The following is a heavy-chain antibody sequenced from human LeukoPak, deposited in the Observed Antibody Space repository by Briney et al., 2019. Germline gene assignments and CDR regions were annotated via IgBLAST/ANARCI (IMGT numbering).Heavy chain of an antibody. CDR3: ARVISDSTDAFDI. CDR1: GGSISSGGSS. D-gene: IGHD3-3*02. V-gene: IGHV4-30-2*01. J-gene: IGHJ3*02. CDR2: IYHSGST. Sequence: SETLSLTCVVSGGSISSGGSSWSWIRQPPGKGLEWIGYIYHSGSTNYNPSLKSRVTISVDRSKNQFSLDLSSVTAADTAVYYCARVISDSTDAFDIWGQGTMVTVSS.